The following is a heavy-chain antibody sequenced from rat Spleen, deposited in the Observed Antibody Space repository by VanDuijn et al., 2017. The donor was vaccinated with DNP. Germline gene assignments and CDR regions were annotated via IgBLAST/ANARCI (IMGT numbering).Heavy chain of an antibody. CDR3: ARHHTTGISYAMDA. CDR1: GFTFSDYA. Sequence: EVQLVESGGGLVQPGRSLKLSCAASGFTFSDYAMAWVRQAPKKGLEWVATISYDGSRTYYRDSVKGRFTISRDNAKSTLYLQMDSLRSEDTATYYCARHHTTGISYAMDAWGQGTSVTVSS. D-gene: IGHD1-7*01. CDR2: ISYDGSRT. V-gene: IGHV5-17*01. J-gene: IGHJ4*01.